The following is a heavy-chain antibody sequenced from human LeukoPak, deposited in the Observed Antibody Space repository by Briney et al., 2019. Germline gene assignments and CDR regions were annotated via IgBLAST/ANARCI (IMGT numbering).Heavy chain of an antibody. V-gene: IGHV3-23*01. CDR2: ISGSGGST. CDR3: AKDTTMIVVVIPDY. D-gene: IGHD3-22*01. J-gene: IGHJ4*02. Sequence: GGSLRLSCAASGFTFSSYAMSWVRQAPGQGLEWVSAISGSGGSTYYADSVKGRFTISRDNSKNTLYLQMNSLRAEDTAVYYCAKDTTMIVVVIPDYWGQGTLVTVSS. CDR1: GFTFSSYA.